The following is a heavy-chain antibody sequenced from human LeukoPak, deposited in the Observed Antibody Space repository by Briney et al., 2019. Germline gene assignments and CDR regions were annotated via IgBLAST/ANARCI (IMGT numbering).Heavy chain of an antibody. D-gene: IGHD1-1*01. CDR1: GGSISSGSYY. CDR3: ARDSGGYNWNDKPYY. CDR2: IYTSGST. J-gene: IGHJ4*02. V-gene: IGHV4-61*02. Sequence: SETLSLTCTVSGGSISSGSYYWSWIRQPAGKGLEWIGRIYTSGSTNYNPSLKSRVTISVDTSKNQFSLKLSSVTAADTAVYYCARDSGGYNWNDKPYYWGQGTLVTVSS.